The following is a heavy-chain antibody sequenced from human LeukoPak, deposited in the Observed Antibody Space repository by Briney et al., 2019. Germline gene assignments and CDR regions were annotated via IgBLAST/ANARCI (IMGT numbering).Heavy chain of an antibody. J-gene: IGHJ4*02. CDR1: GGSISSYY. Sequence: SETLSLTCTVSGGSISSYYWSWIRQPPGKGLEWIGYIYYSGSTNYNPSLKSRVPISVDTSKNQFSLKLSSVTAADTAVYYCARYMGYFDYWGQGTLVTVSS. CDR3: ARYMGYFDY. V-gene: IGHV4-59*01. CDR2: IYYSGST. D-gene: IGHD3-10*01.